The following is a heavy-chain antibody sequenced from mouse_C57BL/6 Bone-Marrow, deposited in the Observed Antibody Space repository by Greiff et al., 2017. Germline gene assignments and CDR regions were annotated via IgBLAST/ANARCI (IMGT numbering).Heavy chain of an antibody. Sequence: EVKLVESEGGLVQPGSSMKLSCTASGFTFSDYYMAWVRQVPEKGLEWVANINYDGSSTYYLDSLKSRFIISRDNAKNILYLQMSSLKSEDTATYYCAREEGYFDYWGQGTTRTVSS. V-gene: IGHV5-16*01. J-gene: IGHJ2*01. CDR3: AREEGYFDY. CDR1: GFTFSDYY. CDR2: INYDGSST.